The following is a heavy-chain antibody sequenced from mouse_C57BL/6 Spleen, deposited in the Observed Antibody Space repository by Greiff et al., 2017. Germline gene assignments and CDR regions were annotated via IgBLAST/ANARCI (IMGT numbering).Heavy chain of an antibody. D-gene: IGHD2-10*02. CDR1: GYSFTDYN. V-gene: IGHV1-39*01. CDR2: INPNYGTT. Sequence: EVKLMESGPELVKPGASVKISCKASGYSFTDYNMTWVKQSNGKSLEWIGVINPNYGTTSSNQKFKGKATLTVDQSSSTAYMQLNSLTSEDAAVYYCAVYVYYAMDYWGQGTSLTVSS. CDR3: AVYVYYAMDY. J-gene: IGHJ4*01.